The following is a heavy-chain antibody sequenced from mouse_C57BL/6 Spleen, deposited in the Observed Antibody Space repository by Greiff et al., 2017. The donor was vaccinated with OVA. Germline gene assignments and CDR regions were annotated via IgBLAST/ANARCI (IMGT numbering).Heavy chain of an antibody. D-gene: IGHD1-1*01. CDR3: ARQGGSSYGYVDV. CDR1: GFSLTSYG. Sequence: QVQLKESGPGLVAPSQSLSITCTVSGFSLTSYGVHWVRQPPGKGLEWLVVIWSDGSTTYNSSLKSRLSISKDKSKSQVFVKMNSLQTDDTAMYYCARQGGSSYGYVDVWGTGTTVTVSS. CDR2: IWSDGST. J-gene: IGHJ1*03. V-gene: IGHV2-6-1*01.